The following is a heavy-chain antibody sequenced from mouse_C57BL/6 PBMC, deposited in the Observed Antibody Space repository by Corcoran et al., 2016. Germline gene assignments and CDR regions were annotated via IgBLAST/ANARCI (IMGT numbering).Heavy chain of an antibody. CDR1: GYTFTTYG. J-gene: IGHJ4*01. V-gene: IGHV9-3*01. Sequence: QIQLVQSVPELKKPGETVKISCKASGYTFTTYGMCWVKQDPGKGLKRMGWINTYSGVPTYADDFKGRFAFSLDTSASTAYLQINNLKNEDTATYFCANYYGSSYGAMDYWGQGTSVTVSS. CDR3: ANYYGSSYGAMDY. D-gene: IGHD1-1*01. CDR2: INTYSGVP.